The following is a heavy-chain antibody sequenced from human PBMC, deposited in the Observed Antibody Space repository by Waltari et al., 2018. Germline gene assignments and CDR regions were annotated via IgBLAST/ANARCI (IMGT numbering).Heavy chain of an antibody. CDR1: GGSFSGYY. CDR3: ARGATKVLLWFGELNDGYYYGMDV. V-gene: IGHV4-34*01. Sequence: QVQLQQWGAGLLKPSETLSLTCAVYGGSFSGYYWSWIRQPPGKGLEWIGEIKHSGSTNTNPSLKSRVTISVDTSKNQFSLKLSSVTAADTAVYYCARGATKVLLWFGELNDGYYYGMDVWGQGTTVTVSS. D-gene: IGHD3-10*01. J-gene: IGHJ6*02. CDR2: IKHSGST.